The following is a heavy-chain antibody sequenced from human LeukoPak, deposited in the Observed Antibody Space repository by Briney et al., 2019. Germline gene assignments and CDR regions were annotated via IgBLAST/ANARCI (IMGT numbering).Heavy chain of an antibody. CDR2: INPNSGGT. V-gene: IGHV1-2*04. CDR3: AREGIVATIGDY. D-gene: IGHD5-12*01. CDR1: GYTFTGYY. J-gene: IGHJ4*02. Sequence: ASVKVSCKASGYTFTGYYMHWVRQAPGQGLEWMGWINPNSGGTNYAQKFQGWVTMTRDTSISTAYMELSRLRSDDTAVYYCAREGIVATIGDYWGQGTLVTVSS.